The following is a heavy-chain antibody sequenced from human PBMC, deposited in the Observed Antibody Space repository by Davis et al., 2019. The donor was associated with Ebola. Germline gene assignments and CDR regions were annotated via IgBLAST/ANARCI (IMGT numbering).Heavy chain of an antibody. D-gene: IGHD3-9*01. CDR2: IYHSGST. V-gene: IGHV4-30-2*01. CDR3: AAGGDILPGYYGDNWFDP. CDR1: GGSISSGGYS. Sequence: SETLSLTCAVSGGSISSGGYSWSWIRQPPGKGLEWIGYIYHSGSTYYNPSLKSRVTITVDTSKNQFSLQLTSVIAADSAVYFCAAGGDILPGYYGDNWFDPWGQGTLVTVSS. J-gene: IGHJ5*02.